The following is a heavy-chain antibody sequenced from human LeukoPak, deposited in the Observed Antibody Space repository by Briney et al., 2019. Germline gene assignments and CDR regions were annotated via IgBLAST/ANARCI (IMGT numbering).Heavy chain of an antibody. CDR1: AGSFSGYY. D-gene: IGHD6-6*01. CDR2: INHSGST. J-gene: IGHJ5*02. Sequence: SETLSLTCAVYAGSFSGYYWSWIRQPPGKGLEWIGEINHSGSTNYNPSLKSRVTISVDTSKNQFSLKLSSVTAADTAVYYCARGIPHGGGIAARYRWFDPWGQGTLVTVSS. V-gene: IGHV4-34*01. CDR3: ARGIPHGGGIAARYRWFDP.